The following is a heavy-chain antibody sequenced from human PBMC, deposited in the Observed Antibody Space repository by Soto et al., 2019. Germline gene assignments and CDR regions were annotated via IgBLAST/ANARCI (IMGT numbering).Heavy chain of an antibody. CDR1: GFTFSNAW. J-gene: IGHJ3*02. V-gene: IGHV3-15*01. CDR3: TTDRAYSSSWYAFDI. Sequence: LRLSCAASGFTFSNAWMSWVRRAPGKGLEWVGRIKSKTDGGTTDYAAPVKGRFTISRDDSKNTLYLQMNSLKTEDTAVYYCTTDRAYSSSWYAFDIWRQGTMVTVSS. D-gene: IGHD6-13*01. CDR2: IKSKTDGGTT.